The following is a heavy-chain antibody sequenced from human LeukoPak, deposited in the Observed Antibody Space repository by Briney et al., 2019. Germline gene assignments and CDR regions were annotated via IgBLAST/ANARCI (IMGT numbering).Heavy chain of an antibody. CDR1: GFTFSNYA. CDR2: ISGNGDNT. Sequence: PGGSLRLSCAASGFTFSNYAMNWVRQAPGKGLEWVSGISGNGDNTYYADSVKGRFTISRDNSKNTLYLQMNSLRAEDTAVYYCAPERITIFGSPYYFDYWGQGTLVTVSS. CDR3: APERITIFGSPYYFDY. D-gene: IGHD3-3*01. J-gene: IGHJ4*02. V-gene: IGHV3-23*01.